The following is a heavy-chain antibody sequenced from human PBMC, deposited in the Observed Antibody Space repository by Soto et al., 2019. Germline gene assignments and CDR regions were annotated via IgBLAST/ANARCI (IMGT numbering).Heavy chain of an antibody. CDR1: GSSFSIAW. CDR3: TTAGAIDY. Sequence: GGSLRPSCAASGSSFSIAWMSWVRQAPGKGLEWVGRIKGKTDGGTTDYAEPVKGRFTISRDESETTLYLQMNSLKTEDTAVYYCTTAGAIDYWGQGTLVTVSS. V-gene: IGHV3-15*01. CDR2: IKGKTDGGTT. J-gene: IGHJ4*02.